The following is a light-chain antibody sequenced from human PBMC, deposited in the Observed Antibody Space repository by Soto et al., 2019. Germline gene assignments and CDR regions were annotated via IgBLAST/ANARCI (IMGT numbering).Light chain of an antibody. CDR1: SSDVGGYNY. CDR2: DVS. V-gene: IGLV2-8*01. Sequence: SVLTQPPSAYGSPGQSVTISCTGTSSDVGGYNYVSWYQQHPGKAPKLMIYDVSKRPSGVPDRFSGSKSGNTASLTVSGLQAEDEADYYCSSYVGSNNFVFGTVTKVTVL. CDR3: SSYVGSNNFV. J-gene: IGLJ1*01.